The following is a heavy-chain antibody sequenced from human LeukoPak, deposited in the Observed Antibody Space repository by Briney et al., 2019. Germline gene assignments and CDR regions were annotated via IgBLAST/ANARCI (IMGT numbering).Heavy chain of an antibody. J-gene: IGHJ4*02. V-gene: IGHV1-24*01. CDR1: GYTLTELS. Sequence: ASVKVSCKVSGYTLTELSMPWVRQAPGKGLEWMGGFDPEDGETIYAQKFQGRVTMTEDTSTDTAYMELSSLRSEDTAVYYCVIAAAGTKRADYWGQGTLVTVSS. CDR2: FDPEDGET. CDR3: VIAAAGTKRADY. D-gene: IGHD6-13*01.